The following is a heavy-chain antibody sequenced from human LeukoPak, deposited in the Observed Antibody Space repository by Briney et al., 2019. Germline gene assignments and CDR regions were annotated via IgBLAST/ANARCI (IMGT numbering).Heavy chain of an antibody. CDR3: ARDLDWAFDS. V-gene: IGHV3-21*05. D-gene: IGHD3/OR15-3a*01. CDR2: ITSDSSDL. Sequence: GRSLTLAWAPAAPSFSAYSTSSVRQAAGGGLEWISYITSDSSDLSYADSVRGRFTISRDNAKNSLSLQMNSLRDEDTAVYYCARDLDWAFDSWGQGTLVIVSS. CDR1: APSFSAYS. J-gene: IGHJ4*02.